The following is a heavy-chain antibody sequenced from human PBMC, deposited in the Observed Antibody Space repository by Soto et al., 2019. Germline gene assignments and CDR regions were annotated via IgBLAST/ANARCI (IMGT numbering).Heavy chain of an antibody. CDR1: GGSVSSGSYY. CDR2: IYYSGST. V-gene: IGHV4-61*01. D-gene: IGHD6-19*01. Sequence: SETLSLTCTVSGGSVSSGSYYWSWIRQPPGKGLEWIGYIYYSGSTNYNPSLKSRVTISVDTSKNQFSLKLSSVTAADTAVYYCAISSGWYGGGYFDFCGQGILVTVSS. J-gene: IGHJ4*02. CDR3: AISSGWYGGGYFDF.